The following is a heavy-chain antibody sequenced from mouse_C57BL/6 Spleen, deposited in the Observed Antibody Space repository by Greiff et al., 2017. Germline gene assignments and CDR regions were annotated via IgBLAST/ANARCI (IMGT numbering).Heavy chain of an antibody. V-gene: IGHV1-53*01. Sequence: QVQLQQPGTELVKPGASVTLSCKASGYTFTSYWMHWVKQRPGQGLEWIGNINPSNGGTNYNEKFKSKATLTVDKSSSTAYMQLSSPTSEDSAVYYCARMDLPPYAMDYWGQGTSVTVSS. CDR3: ARMDLPPYAMDY. J-gene: IGHJ4*01. D-gene: IGHD5-1*01. CDR2: INPSNGGT. CDR1: GYTFTSYW.